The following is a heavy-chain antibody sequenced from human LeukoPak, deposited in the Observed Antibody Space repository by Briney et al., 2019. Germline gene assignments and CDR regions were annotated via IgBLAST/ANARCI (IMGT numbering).Heavy chain of an antibody. D-gene: IGHD6-19*01. J-gene: IGHJ4*02. CDR3: AKDRSISSGWYFYGFDY. V-gene: IGHV3-23*01. CDR2: ISGSGGST. CDR1: GFTFSSYA. Sequence: GGSLRLSCAASGFTFSSYAMSWVRQAPGKGLEWVSAISGSGGSTYYADSVKGRFTISRDNSKNTLYLQMNSLRAEDTAVYYCAKDRSISSGWYFYGFDYWGQGTLVTVSS.